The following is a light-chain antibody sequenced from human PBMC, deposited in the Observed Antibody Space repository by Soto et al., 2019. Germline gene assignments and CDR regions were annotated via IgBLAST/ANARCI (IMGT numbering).Light chain of an antibody. CDR2: GVT. CDR3: SSYTTRSTLE. V-gene: IGLV2-14*01. Sequence: QSALTQPASVSGSPGQSITISCTGTSSDIGAYNYVSWYQQHPGKTPKLMIYGVTNRPSGVSNRFSGSKSGSTASLTISGLQAEDEADYYCSSYTTRSTLEFGGGTQLTVL. J-gene: IGLJ2*01. CDR1: SSDIGAYNY.